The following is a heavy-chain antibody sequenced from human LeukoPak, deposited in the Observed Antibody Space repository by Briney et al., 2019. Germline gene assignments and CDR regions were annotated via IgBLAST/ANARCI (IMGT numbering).Heavy chain of an antibody. CDR1: GGSFSGYY. CDR2: INHSGST. CDR3: ARSQGYDYVWGSYRWRLNWFDP. J-gene: IGHJ5*02. Sequence: SGTLSLTCAVYGGSFSGYYWSWIRQPPGKGLEWIGEINHSGSTNYNPSLKSRVTISVDTSKNQFSLKLSSVTAADTAVYYCARSQGYDYVWGSYRWRLNWFDPWGQGTLVTVSS. V-gene: IGHV4-34*01. D-gene: IGHD3-16*02.